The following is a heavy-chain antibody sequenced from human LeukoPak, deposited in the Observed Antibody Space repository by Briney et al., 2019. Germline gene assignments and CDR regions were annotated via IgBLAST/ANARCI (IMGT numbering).Heavy chain of an antibody. CDR2: IYYSGST. J-gene: IGHJ5*02. Sequence: SETLSLTCTVSGGSISSYYWSWIRQPPGKGLEWIGYIYYSGSTNYNPSLKSRVTISVDTSKNQFSLKLSSVTAADTAVYYCARVAAGSTENWFDLWGQGTLVTVSS. V-gene: IGHV4-59*12. CDR1: GGSISSYY. D-gene: IGHD6-19*01. CDR3: ARVAAGSTENWFDL.